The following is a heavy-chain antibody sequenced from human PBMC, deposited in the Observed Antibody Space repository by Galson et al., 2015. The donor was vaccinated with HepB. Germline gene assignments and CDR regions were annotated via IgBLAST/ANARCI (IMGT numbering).Heavy chain of an antibody. CDR2: IYYSGST. CDR1: GGSISNYY. CDR3: ARRLSGDYGSSLDS. V-gene: IGHV4-59*01. J-gene: IGHJ4*02. Sequence: SETLSLTCTVSGGSISNYYWGWIRQPPGKTLEWIGYIYYSGSTNYNPSLKSRVTISVDRANNQFSLKLNSLTAADTAVYYCARRLSGDYGSSLDSWGQGILVTVSS. D-gene: IGHD4-17*01.